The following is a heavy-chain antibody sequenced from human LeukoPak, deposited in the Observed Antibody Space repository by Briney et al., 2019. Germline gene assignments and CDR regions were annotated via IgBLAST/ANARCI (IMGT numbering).Heavy chain of an antibody. CDR2: IYTSGST. CDR1: GGSISSGSYS. D-gene: IGHD4-17*01. Sequence: SETLSLTCTVSGGSISSGSYSWSWIRQPAGKGLECIGRIYTSGSTNYNPSLKSRFTISVDTSMNQFSLKLSSVTAADTAVYYCARVRGDYGEDSYYYYMDVWGKGTTVTISS. V-gene: IGHV4-61*02. CDR3: ARVRGDYGEDSYYYYMDV. J-gene: IGHJ6*03.